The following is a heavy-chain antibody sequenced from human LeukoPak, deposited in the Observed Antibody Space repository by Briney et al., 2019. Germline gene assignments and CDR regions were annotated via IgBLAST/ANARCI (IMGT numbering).Heavy chain of an antibody. CDR1: GYTFSGHY. Sequence: ASVKVSCKASGYTFSGHYLHWVRQAPGQGLEWMGIINPSGGSTSYAQKFQGRVTMTRDTSTSTVYMELSSLRSEDTAVYYCAREMVDTAMVYYYYYGMDVWGQGTTVTVSS. J-gene: IGHJ6*02. CDR3: AREMVDTAMVYYYYYGMDV. D-gene: IGHD5-18*01. CDR2: INPSGGST. V-gene: IGHV1-46*01.